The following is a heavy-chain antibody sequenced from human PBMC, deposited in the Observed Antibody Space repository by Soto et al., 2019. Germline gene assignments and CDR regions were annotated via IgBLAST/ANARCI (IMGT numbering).Heavy chain of an antibody. J-gene: IGHJ2*01. Sequence: EVQLVESGGGLVQPGGSLRLSCAASGFTFSSYWMHWVRQAPGKGLVWVSRINSDGSSTSYADSVKGRFTISRDKAKNTLYMQMNRLRAEDTAVYYCARGGSLNWYFDLWGRGTLVTVSS. CDR3: ARGGSLNWYFDL. D-gene: IGHD1-26*01. CDR1: GFTFSSYW. CDR2: INSDGSST. V-gene: IGHV3-74*01.